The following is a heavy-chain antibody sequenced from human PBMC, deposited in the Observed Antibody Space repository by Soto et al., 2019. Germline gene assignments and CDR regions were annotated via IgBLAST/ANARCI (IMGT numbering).Heavy chain of an antibody. CDR2: IYSGGYT. CDR3: ASPPGGGGY. CDR1: GFTVSNNY. J-gene: IGHJ4*02. V-gene: IGHV3-53*01. Sequence: EVQLVESGGGLIQPGGSLRLSCAVSGFTVSNNYMSWVRQAPGKGLEGVSVIYSGGYTAYGDSVKGRFTISRDNSKNTTISQNKSPGAARPGVFYRASPPGGGGYWGQGTLVTVSS. D-gene: IGHD3-10*01.